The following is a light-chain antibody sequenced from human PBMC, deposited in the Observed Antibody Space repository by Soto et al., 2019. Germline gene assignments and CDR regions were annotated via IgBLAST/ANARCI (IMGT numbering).Light chain of an antibody. CDR1: QVMSSW. V-gene: IGKV1D-12*01. J-gene: IGKJ5*01. CDR2: AAS. CDR3: QQADSLPIT. Sequence: DIQMTQSPPSVSASVGDRVTITCRASQVMSSWLAWYQQKPGKAPKLLIFAASTLQSGVPSRFSGSGSRTDFTLTISDLQPEDVATYYCQQADSLPITFGQGTRLEI.